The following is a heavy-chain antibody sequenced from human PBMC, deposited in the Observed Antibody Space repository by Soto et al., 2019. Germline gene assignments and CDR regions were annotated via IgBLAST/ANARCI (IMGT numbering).Heavy chain of an antibody. J-gene: IGHJ4*02. CDR3: ARRAETNGWNGFGADKYYFDF. CDR2: MNPNTGNS. D-gene: IGHD1-1*01. V-gene: IGHV1-8*01. CDR1: GYTFTSYD. Sequence: ASVKVSCKASGYTFTSYDIYWVRQATGQGLEWMGWMNPNTGNSAYAQKFQGRVTVTSDTSINTVHMELNSLRSEDTAVYYCARRAETNGWNGFGADKYYFDFWGQGTLVTVSS.